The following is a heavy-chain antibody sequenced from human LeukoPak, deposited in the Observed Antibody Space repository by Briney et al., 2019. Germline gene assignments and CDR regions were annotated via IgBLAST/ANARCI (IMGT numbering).Heavy chain of an antibody. CDR1: GGTFSSYA. Sequence: ASVKVSCKASGGTFSSYAISWVRQAPGQGLEWMGGIIPIFGTANYAQKFQGRVTITTDESTSTAYMELSSLRSEDTAVYYCARTLLSDYYYYYYMEVWGKGTTVTVSS. D-gene: IGHD2-21*02. CDR2: IIPIFGTA. J-gene: IGHJ6*03. V-gene: IGHV1-69*05. CDR3: ARTLLSDYYYYYYMEV.